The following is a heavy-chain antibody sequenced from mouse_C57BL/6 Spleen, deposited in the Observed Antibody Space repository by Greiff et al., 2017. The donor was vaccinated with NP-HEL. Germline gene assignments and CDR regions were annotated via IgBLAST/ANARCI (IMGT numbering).Heavy chain of an antibody. Sequence: VQLQQSGAELVKPGASVKISCKASGYAFSSYWMNWVKQRPGKGLEWIGQIYPGDGDTNYNGKFKGKATLTADKSSSTAYMQLSSLPSEDSAVYFCAREDSSAWFAYWGQGTLVTVSA. D-gene: IGHD3-2*02. V-gene: IGHV1-80*01. J-gene: IGHJ3*01. CDR3: AREDSSAWFAY. CDR1: GYAFSSYW. CDR2: IYPGDGDT.